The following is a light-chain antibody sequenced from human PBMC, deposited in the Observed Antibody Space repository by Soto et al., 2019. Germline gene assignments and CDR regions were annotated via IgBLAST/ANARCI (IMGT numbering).Light chain of an antibody. J-gene: IGLJ1*01. CDR1: SSDVGGYNY. V-gene: IGLV2-8*01. Sequence: QSALTQPPSASGSPGQSVTISCTGTSSDVGGYNYVSWYQHHPGKAPKLMLYEVSKRPSGVPDRFSGSQSGNTASLTVSGLQAEDEADYYCSSYAGSNNDVFGTGTKLTVL. CDR2: EVS. CDR3: SSYAGSNNDV.